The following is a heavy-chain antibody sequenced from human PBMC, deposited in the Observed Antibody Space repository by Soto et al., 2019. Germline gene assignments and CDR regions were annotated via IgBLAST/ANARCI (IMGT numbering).Heavy chain of an antibody. V-gene: IGHV3-23*01. CDR1: GFTFSSYA. Sequence: GGSLRLSCAASGFTFSSYAMSWVRQAPGKGLEWVSAISGSGGSTYYADSVKGRFTISRDNSKNTLYLQMNSLRAEDTAVYYCAKAGYSSGGYEWFDPWGQGTLVTVSS. J-gene: IGHJ5*02. CDR2: ISGSGGST. D-gene: IGHD6-19*01. CDR3: AKAGYSSGGYEWFDP.